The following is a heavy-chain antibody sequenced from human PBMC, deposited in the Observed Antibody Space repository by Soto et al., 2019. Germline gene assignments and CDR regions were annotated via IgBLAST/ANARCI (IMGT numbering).Heavy chain of an antibody. CDR3: ARDFLVGGSDSTPHAFDI. V-gene: IGHV3-30*03. Sequence: PGGSLRLSCAASGFTFSDYGMHWVRQAPGKGLEWVAFISYDGSNKWSADSVKGRSSISRDNSKNTVDLQMSSLRPEDTAVYYCARDFLVGGSDSTPHAFDIWGQGTMVTVSS. CDR1: GFTFSDYG. CDR2: ISYDGSNK. D-gene: IGHD1-26*01. J-gene: IGHJ3*02.